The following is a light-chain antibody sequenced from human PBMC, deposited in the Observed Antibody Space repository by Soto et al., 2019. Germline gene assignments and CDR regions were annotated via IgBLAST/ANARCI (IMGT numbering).Light chain of an antibody. CDR1: QSVGRS. J-gene: IGKJ4*01. V-gene: IGKV3-11*01. Sequence: EIVLTQSPATLSLPPGESATLSCRASQSVGRSLAWYQQKPGQAPRLLIYDTSNRATGIPARFSGSGSGTDFTLTMSSLEPEDFAVYYGQHRANWPLTFGGGTKLDI. CDR3: QHRANWPLT. CDR2: DTS.